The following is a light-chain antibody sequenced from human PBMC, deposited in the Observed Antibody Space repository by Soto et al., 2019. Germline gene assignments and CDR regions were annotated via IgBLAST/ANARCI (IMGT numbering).Light chain of an antibody. V-gene: IGKV1-5*03. J-gene: IGKJ2*01. Sequence: DIQMTQSPSTLSASVGDGGTITCRASQSIGSWLAWYQQKPGKAPKLLIYKATNLQSGVPSRFSGSGSGTDFSLTISSLQPVDSATYFCQQYNDFQYTFGPGTKLEI. CDR3: QQYNDFQYT. CDR1: QSIGSW. CDR2: KAT.